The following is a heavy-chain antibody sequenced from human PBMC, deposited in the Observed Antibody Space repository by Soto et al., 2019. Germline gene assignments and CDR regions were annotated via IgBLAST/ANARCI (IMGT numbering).Heavy chain of an antibody. V-gene: IGHV1-18*04. CDR3: ARGSSGARYDY. CDR1: GYIFTNYG. J-gene: IGHJ4*02. Sequence: QIHLVQSGAEVRKPGASVNVSCKTSGYIFTNYGVSWVRQAPGEGLEVVGWISGYNGYPKYGKRFQGRVALSTDTSTTTGYRELRNLRSDDTAVYYCARGSSGARYDYWGQGTRLTVSS. CDR2: ISGYNGYP. D-gene: IGHD3-16*02.